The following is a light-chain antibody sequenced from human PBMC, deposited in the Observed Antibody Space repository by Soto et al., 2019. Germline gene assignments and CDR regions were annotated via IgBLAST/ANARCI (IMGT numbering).Light chain of an antibody. CDR1: NSNIGSNS. Sequence: QSALTQPPSPSGTPGQRVTISCSGSNSNIGSNSVNWYQHFPGTAPKVLIYSDDERPSGVPDRFSGSKSGTSASLAISGLQSEDEDEYYCAAWAYNLNGPLFGGGTKLTVL. CDR2: SDD. CDR3: AAWAYNLNGPL. J-gene: IGLJ3*02. V-gene: IGLV1-44*01.